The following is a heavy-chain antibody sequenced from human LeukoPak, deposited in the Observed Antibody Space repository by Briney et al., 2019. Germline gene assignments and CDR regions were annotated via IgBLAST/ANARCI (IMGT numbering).Heavy chain of an antibody. D-gene: IGHD6-19*01. Sequence: SETLSLTCTVSGGSISSSSYYWGWIRQPPGKGLEWIGSIYYSGSTYYNPSLKSRVTTSVDTSKNQFSLKLSSVTAADTAVYYCARDLGIAVAKTISTWFDPWGQGTLVTVSS. CDR1: GGSISSSSYY. CDR3: ARDLGIAVAKTISTWFDP. V-gene: IGHV4-39*01. CDR2: IYYSGST. J-gene: IGHJ5*02.